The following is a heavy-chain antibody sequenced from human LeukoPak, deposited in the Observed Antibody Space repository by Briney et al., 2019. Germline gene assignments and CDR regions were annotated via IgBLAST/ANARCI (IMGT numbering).Heavy chain of an antibody. CDR2: INPSGGST. V-gene: IGHV1-46*01. Sequence: GAPVKVSCKASGYTFTSYYMHWVRQAPGQGLEWMGIINPSGGSTSYAQKFQGRVTMTRDTSTSTVYMELSSLRSEDTAVYYCARGGYSYGLFYYGMDVWGQGTTVTVSS. CDR1: GYTFTSYY. D-gene: IGHD5-18*01. J-gene: IGHJ6*02. CDR3: ARGGYSYGLFYYGMDV.